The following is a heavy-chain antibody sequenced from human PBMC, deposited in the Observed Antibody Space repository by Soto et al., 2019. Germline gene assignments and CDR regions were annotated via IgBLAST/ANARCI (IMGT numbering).Heavy chain of an antibody. CDR1: GFTFSHYA. V-gene: IGHV3-30*18. Sequence: VQLVESGGGVVQPGRSLRLSCAASGFTFSHYAMHWVRQAPGKGLEWMALMSYDGSNEYYADSVKGRFTISRDNSKNTLYLQMNSLRAEDTAVYYCAKDGSHNFDYWGQGTLVTVSS. CDR2: MSYDGSNE. J-gene: IGHJ4*02. CDR3: AKDGSHNFDY. D-gene: IGHD1-26*01.